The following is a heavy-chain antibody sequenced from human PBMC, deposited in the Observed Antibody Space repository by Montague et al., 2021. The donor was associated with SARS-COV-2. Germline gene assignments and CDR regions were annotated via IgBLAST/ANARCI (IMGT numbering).Heavy chain of an antibody. CDR2: IYYSGST. CDR3: ARQGDQLLLEYWFDP. D-gene: IGHD2-2*01. V-gene: IGHV4-39*01. Sequence: SVTLSLTCTVSGGSISSSSYYWGWIRQPPGKGLEWIGSIYYSGSTYYNPSLKSRVTISVDTSKNQFSLKLSCVTAADTAVYYCARQGDQLLLEYWFDPWGQGTLVTVSS. J-gene: IGHJ5*02. CDR1: GGSISSSSYY.